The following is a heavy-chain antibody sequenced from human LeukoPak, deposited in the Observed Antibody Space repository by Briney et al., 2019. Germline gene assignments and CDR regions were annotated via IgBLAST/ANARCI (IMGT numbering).Heavy chain of an antibody. V-gene: IGHV7-4-1*02. CDR3: ARGLVEGAVAGTPQYYYYYYYMDV. CDR1: GYTFTSYA. D-gene: IGHD6-19*01. J-gene: IGHJ6*03. Sequence: GASVKVSCKASGYTFTSYAMNWVRQAPGQGLEWVGWINTNTGNPTYAQGFTGRFVFSLDTSVSTAYLQISSLKAEDTAVYYCARGLVEGAVAGTPQYYYYYYYMDVWGKGTTVTVSS. CDR2: INTNTGNP.